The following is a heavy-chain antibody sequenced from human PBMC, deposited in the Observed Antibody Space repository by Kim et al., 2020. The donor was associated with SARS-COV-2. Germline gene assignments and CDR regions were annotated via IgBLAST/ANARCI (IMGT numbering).Heavy chain of an antibody. CDR3: ARAITMVRGVIISPYGMDV. D-gene: IGHD3-10*01. J-gene: IGHJ6*02. CDR2: IIPIFGTA. CDR1: GGTFSSYA. V-gene: IGHV1-69*13. Sequence: SVKVSCKASGGTFSSYAISWVRQAPGQGLEWMGGIIPIFGTANYAQKFQGRVTITADESTSTAYMELSSLRSEDTAVYYCARAITMVRGVIISPYGMDVWGQGTTVTVSS.